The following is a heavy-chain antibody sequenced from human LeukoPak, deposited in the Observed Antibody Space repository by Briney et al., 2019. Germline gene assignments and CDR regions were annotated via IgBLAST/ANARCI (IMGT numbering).Heavy chain of an antibody. V-gene: IGHV4-59*12. D-gene: IGHD6-13*01. Sequence: SETLSLTCTVSGGSISSYYWSWIRQPPGKGLEWIGYIYYSGSTNYNPSLKSRVTISVDTSKNQFSLKLSSVTAADTAVYYCARDPAPSSSWSDNWFDPWGQGTLVTVSS. CDR2: IYYSGST. J-gene: IGHJ5*02. CDR1: GGSISSYY. CDR3: ARDPAPSSSWSDNWFDP.